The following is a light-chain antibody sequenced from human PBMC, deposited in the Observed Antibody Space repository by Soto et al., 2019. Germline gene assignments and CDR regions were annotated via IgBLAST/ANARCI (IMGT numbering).Light chain of an antibody. V-gene: IGLV1-44*01. J-gene: IGLJ3*02. CDR1: SSNIGSNT. Sequence: QSVLTQPPSASGTPWQRVAISCSGSSSNIGSNTVNWYQQLPGTAPKLLIYSNNQRPSGVPDRFSASKSGTSASLAISGLQSEDEADYYCAAWDDGLNGSWVFGGGTKLTVL. CDR3: AAWDDGLNGSWV. CDR2: SNN.